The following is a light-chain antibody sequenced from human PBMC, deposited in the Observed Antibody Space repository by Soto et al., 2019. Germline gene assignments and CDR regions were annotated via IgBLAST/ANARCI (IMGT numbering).Light chain of an antibody. Sequence: QLVLTQPPSASGTPGQRVTISCSGGSSNIGSNTVNWYQQLPGTAPKVLIYSNNQRPSGVPDRFSGSKSGTSASLAISGLQSEDEADYYCAAWDDSLNGQVFGTGTKLTVL. CDR1: SSNIGSNT. CDR3: AAWDDSLNGQV. J-gene: IGLJ1*01. CDR2: SNN. V-gene: IGLV1-44*01.